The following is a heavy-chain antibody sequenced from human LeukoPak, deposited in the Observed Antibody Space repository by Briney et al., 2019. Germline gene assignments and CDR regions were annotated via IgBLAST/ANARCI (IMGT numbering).Heavy chain of an antibody. Sequence: ASVKVSCKASGYTFTSYGISWVRQAPGQGLEWMGLINPNSGGTNYAQKLQGRVTMTTDTSTSTAYMELRSLRSDDTAVYYCARVLLLWFGESTWDTYFDYWGQGTLVTVSS. V-gene: IGHV1-18*01. D-gene: IGHD3-10*01. J-gene: IGHJ4*02. CDR2: INPNSGGT. CDR3: ARVLLLWFGESTWDTYFDY. CDR1: GYTFTSYG.